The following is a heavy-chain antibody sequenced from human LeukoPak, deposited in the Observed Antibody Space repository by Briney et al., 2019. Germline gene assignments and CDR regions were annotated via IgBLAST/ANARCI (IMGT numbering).Heavy chain of an antibody. J-gene: IGHJ4*02. D-gene: IGHD5-18*01. CDR2: IYYSGST. V-gene: IGHV4-31*03. Sequence: SETLSLTCTVSGGSISSGGYYWSWIRQHPGKGLEWIGYIYYSGSTYYNPSLKSRVTISVDTSKNQFSLKLSSVTASDTAVYYCARVKNGYSYGYIDDYWGQGTLVTVSS. CDR1: GGSISSGGYY. CDR3: ARVKNGYSYGYIDDY.